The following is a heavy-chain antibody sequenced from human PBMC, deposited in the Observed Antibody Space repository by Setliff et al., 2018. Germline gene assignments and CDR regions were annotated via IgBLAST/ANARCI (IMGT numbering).Heavy chain of an antibody. V-gene: IGHV7-4-1*02. CDR2: INTNTGNP. J-gene: IGHJ6*03. CDR1: GYTFTTYT. Sequence: RASVKVSCKASGYTFTTYTMNWVRQAPGQGLEWMGWINTNTGNPTYARGFTGRFVFSLDTSVSTAYLQISSLKPEDTAVYYCARASRFGTVKWRGDYYMDVWGKGTTVTVSS. CDR3: ARASRFGTVKWRGDYYMDV. D-gene: IGHD3-10*01.